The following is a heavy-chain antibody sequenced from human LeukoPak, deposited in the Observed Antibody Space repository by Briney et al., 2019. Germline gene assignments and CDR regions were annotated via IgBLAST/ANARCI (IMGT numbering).Heavy chain of an antibody. CDR3: ATLGSPNWFDP. CDR2: IYYSGST. CDR1: GGSISSGDYS. V-gene: IGHV4-30-4*01. D-gene: IGHD3-16*01. Sequence: SETLSLTCTVSGGSISSGDYSWSWIRQPPGKGLEWIGYIYYSGSTYYNPSLKSRVTISVDTSKNQFSLKLSSVTAADTAVYYCATLGSPNWFDPWGQGTLVTVSS. J-gene: IGHJ5*02.